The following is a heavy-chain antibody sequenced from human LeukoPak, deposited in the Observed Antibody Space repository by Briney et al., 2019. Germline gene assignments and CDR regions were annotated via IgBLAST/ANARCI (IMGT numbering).Heavy chain of an antibody. V-gene: IGHV3-49*04. J-gene: IGHJ4*02. Sequence: GGSLRLSCTASGFTFGDYAMSWVRQAPGKGLEWVGFIRSKAYGGTTEYAASVKGRFTISRDDSKSIAYLQMNSLKTEDTAVYYCTRSMIVVVTFDYWGQGTLVTVSS. CDR1: GFTFGDYA. D-gene: IGHD3-22*01. CDR2: IRSKAYGGTT. CDR3: TRSMIVVVTFDY.